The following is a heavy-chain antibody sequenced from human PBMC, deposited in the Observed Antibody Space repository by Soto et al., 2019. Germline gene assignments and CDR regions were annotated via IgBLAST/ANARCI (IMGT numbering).Heavy chain of an antibody. CDR3: ASMPGWYGYYRGHYYYYGMDV. D-gene: IGHD3-3*01. CDR1: GGSISSSSYY. Sequence: SETLSLTCTVSGGSISSSSYYWGWIRQPPGKGLEWIGSIYYSGSTYYNPSLKSRVTISVDTSKNQFSLKLSSVTAADTAVYYCASMPGWYGYYRGHYYYYGMDVWGQGTTVTVSS. CDR2: IYYSGST. J-gene: IGHJ6*02. V-gene: IGHV4-39*01.